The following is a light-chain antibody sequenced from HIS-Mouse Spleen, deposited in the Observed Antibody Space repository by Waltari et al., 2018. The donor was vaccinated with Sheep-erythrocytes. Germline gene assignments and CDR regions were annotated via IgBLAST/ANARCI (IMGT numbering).Light chain of an antibody. CDR1: SSDVGGYNY. Sequence: QSALTQPRSVSGSPGQSVTISCTGTSSDVGGYNYVSWYQQHPGKAPKLMIYYVSKRPSGVPDRVSGSKSGNTAYLTIAGLQAEDEADYYCCSYAGSYTYVFGTGTKVTVL. V-gene: IGLV2-11*01. J-gene: IGLJ1*01. CDR3: CSYAGSYTYV. CDR2: YVS.